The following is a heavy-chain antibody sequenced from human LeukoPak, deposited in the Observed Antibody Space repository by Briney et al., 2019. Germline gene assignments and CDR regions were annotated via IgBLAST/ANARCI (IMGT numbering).Heavy chain of an antibody. CDR3: ARVGSSFGYYYYYMDV. CDR1: GFTFSSYW. J-gene: IGHJ6*03. D-gene: IGHD3-16*01. CDR2: IKQDGSEK. Sequence: GGSLRLSCAASGFTFSSYWMSWVRQAPGKGLEWVANIKQDGSEKYYVDSVKDRFTISRDNAKNSLYLQMNSLRAEDTAVYYCARVGSSFGYYYYYMDVWGKGTTVTVSS. V-gene: IGHV3-7*01.